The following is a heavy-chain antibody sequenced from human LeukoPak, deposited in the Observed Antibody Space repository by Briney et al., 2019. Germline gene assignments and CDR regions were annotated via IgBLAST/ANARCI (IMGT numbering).Heavy chain of an antibody. CDR3: ARGRGCSSVSCYPDY. D-gene: IGHD2-15*01. CDR1: GCTFSSYA. J-gene: IGHJ4*02. CDR2: ISGSGGST. Sequence: GGSLRLSCAASGCTFSSYAMSWVRQAPGKGLEWVSAISGSGGSTYYADSVKGRFTISRENSKNTLYLQMNSLRTEDTAVYYCARGRGCSSVSCYPDYWGQGTLVTVSS. V-gene: IGHV3-23*01.